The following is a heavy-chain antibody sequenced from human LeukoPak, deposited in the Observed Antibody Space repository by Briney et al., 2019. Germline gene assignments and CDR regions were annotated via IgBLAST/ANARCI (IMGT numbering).Heavy chain of an antibody. CDR1: GGSISSSSYY. V-gene: IGHV4-39*07. Sequence: PSETLSLTCTVSGGSISSSSYYWGWIRQPPGKGLEWIGSIYYSGSTYYNPSLKSRVTISVDTSKNQFSLKLSSVTAADTAVYYCARAGGSGREGYYYYYMDVWGKGTTVTISS. D-gene: IGHD3-10*01. CDR2: IYYSGST. CDR3: ARAGGSGREGYYYYYMDV. J-gene: IGHJ6*03.